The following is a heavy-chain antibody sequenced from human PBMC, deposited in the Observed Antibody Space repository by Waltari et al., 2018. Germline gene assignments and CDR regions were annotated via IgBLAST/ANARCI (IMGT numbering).Heavy chain of an antibody. D-gene: IGHD5-12*01. V-gene: IGHV1-3*03. Sequence: QVQLVQSGAEVKKPGASVKVSCKASGYTFTSYAMHWVRQAPGQRLEWMGWINAGNGNTKYSQEFQDRVTITRDTSASTAYMELSSLRSEDMAVYYCAREGYAYSYYFDYWGQGTLVTVSS. CDR2: INAGNGNT. CDR1: GYTFTSYA. J-gene: IGHJ4*02. CDR3: AREGYAYSYYFDY.